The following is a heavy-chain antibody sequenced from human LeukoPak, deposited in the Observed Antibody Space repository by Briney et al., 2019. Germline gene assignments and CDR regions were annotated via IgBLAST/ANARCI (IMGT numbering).Heavy chain of an antibody. V-gene: IGHV4-34*01. CDR1: GGSFSGYY. J-gene: IGHJ6*03. D-gene: IGHD5-18*01. CDR3: ARVIVDTAISYYYYMDV. Sequence: SETLSLTCAVYGGSFSGYYWSWIRQPPGKGLEWIGEINHSGSTNYNPSLKSRVTISVDTSKNQFSLKLSSVTAADTAVYYCARVIVDTAISYYYYMDVWGKGTTVTVSS. CDR2: INHSGST.